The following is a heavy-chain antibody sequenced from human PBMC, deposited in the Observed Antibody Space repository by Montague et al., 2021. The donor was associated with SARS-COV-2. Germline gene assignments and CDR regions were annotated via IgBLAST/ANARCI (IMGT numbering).Heavy chain of an antibody. Sequence: SETLSLTCTVSGYSISSGYYWGWIRQPPGKGLEWIGSIYHSGSTXYNPSLKSRVTISVDTSKNQFSLKPSSVTAVDTAVYYCARDCYDYGSGSYQRWFDPWGQGTLVTVSS. CDR3: ARDCYDYGSGSYQRWFDP. CDR1: GYSISSGYY. J-gene: IGHJ5*02. V-gene: IGHV4-38-2*02. CDR2: IYHSGST. D-gene: IGHD3-10*01.